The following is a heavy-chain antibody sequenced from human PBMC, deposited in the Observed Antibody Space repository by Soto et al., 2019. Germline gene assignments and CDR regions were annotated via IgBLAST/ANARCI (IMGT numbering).Heavy chain of an antibody. J-gene: IGHJ3*02. D-gene: IGHD3-10*01. Sequence: QVQLVQSGAEVKKPGASVKVSCKASGYTFTGYYMHWVRQAPGQGLEWMGWINPNSGDTNFAQKFQGRVTMTRDTSISTAYMELSRLRSDDTAVFYCARRGPGMWAFDIWGQGTMVTVSS. CDR2: INPNSGDT. V-gene: IGHV1-2*02. CDR3: ARRGPGMWAFDI. CDR1: GYTFTGYY.